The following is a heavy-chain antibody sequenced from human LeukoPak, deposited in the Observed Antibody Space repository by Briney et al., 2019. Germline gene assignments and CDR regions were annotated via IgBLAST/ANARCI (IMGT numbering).Heavy chain of an antibody. CDR2: IYYTGTT. CDR3: GSGYFGDAFDV. Sequence: SETLSLTCTVSGGSISSYYWSWIRQPPGKGLEWIGYIYYTGTTNYNPSLKSRVTISVDISKNHFSLKLSSVTAADTAVYYCGSGYFGDAFDVWGQGTMVTVSS. J-gene: IGHJ3*01. D-gene: IGHD3-9*01. CDR1: GGSISSYY. V-gene: IGHV4-59*08.